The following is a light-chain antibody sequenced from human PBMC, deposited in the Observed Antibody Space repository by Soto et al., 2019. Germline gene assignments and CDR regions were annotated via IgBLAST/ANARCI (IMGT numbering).Light chain of an antibody. J-gene: IGLJ1*01. Sequence: QSSLTQPASVSGSPGQSITISCPGTSIDVVSYNYVSWYQQHPGKAPKLMIYDVSNRPSGVSNRFSGSKSGNTASLSISGLQAEDEADYYCSSHTNISPYVFGTGTKVTVL. CDR2: DVS. CDR1: SIDVVSYNY. V-gene: IGLV2-14*01. CDR3: SSHTNISPYV.